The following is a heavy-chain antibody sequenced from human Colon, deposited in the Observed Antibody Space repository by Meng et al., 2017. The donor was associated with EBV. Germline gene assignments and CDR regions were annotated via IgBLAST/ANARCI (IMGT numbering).Heavy chain of an antibody. Sequence: QGQLREPGPGLVKPSGTLSLTCGVSGVSISSNIRWTWVRQPPGKGLEWIGDIDDSGSTNYNPSLNSRISISLDKSKNHFSLKVNSVTAADTAVYYCARGKQDAWELLAYWGQGALVTVSS. J-gene: IGHJ4*02. CDR2: IDDSGST. V-gene: IGHV4-4*02. CDR3: ARGKQDAWELLAY. D-gene: IGHD1-26*01. CDR1: GVSISSNIR.